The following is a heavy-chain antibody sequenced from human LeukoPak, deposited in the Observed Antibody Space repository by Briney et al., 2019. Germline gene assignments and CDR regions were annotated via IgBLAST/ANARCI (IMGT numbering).Heavy chain of an antibody. V-gene: IGHV3-23*01. CDR1: GFTFGSYA. CDR3: AKLQSDGLRTYYGMDV. CDR2: STGSGGTT. Sequence: GGSLRLSCAAAGFTFGSYAMSWVRQAGGRGLEWVSASTGSGGTTYYADSGMGRFTISRDNSKNTLYLQMNSLRAEDTAVYYCAKLQSDGLRTYYGMDVWGQGTTVTVSS. D-gene: IGHD4-17*01. J-gene: IGHJ6*02.